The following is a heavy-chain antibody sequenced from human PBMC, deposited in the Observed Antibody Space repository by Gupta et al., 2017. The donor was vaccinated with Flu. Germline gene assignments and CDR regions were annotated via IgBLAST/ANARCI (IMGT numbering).Heavy chain of an antibody. V-gene: IGHV1-3*01. Sequence: ALQWVRQGPGQRLGWRGWSNASNGQTRYSQNFQARVTFSSDTSANKAYMKVSILSSKDTAMYYCARGIWPRTTLHYCFDYWGQGTLVAVSS. CDR1: A. J-gene: IGHJ4*02. D-gene: IGHD1-1*01. CDR3: ARGIWPRTTLHYCFDY. CDR2: SNASNGQT.